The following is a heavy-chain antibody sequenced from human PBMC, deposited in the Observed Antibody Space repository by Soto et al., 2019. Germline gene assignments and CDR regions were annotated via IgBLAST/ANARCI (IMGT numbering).Heavy chain of an antibody. J-gene: IGHJ4*02. V-gene: IGHV4-4*02. D-gene: IGHD6-19*01. CDR2: IYHSGST. CDR3: AGRGQWLVYYFDY. CDR1: GGSIRSSNW. Sequence: QVQLQESGPGLVKPSGTMSLTCAVSGGSIRSSNWWSWVRQPPGKGLEWIGEIYHSGSTNYNPSLKSRVTISVDKSKNQFSLKLSSVTAADTAVYYCAGRGQWLVYYFDYWGQGTLVTVSS.